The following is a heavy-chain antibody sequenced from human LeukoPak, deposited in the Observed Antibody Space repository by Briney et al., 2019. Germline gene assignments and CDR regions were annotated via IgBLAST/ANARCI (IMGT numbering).Heavy chain of an antibody. J-gene: IGHJ5*02. CDR3: ARGGFAPLDP. CDR2: IHFSETT. CDR1: GGSISSSY. Sequence: PSETLSLTCTVSGGSISSSYWSWFRQPAGKGLEWIGRIHFSETTNNNPSLKSRVTLSLDTSKNRFSLNMTSVTAADTAVSYCARGGFAPLDPWGQGILVTVSS. V-gene: IGHV4-4*07. D-gene: IGHD3-16*01.